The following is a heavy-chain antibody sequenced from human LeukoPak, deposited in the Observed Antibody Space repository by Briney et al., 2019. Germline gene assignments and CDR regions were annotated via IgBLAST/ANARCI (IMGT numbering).Heavy chain of an antibody. J-gene: IGHJ4*02. V-gene: IGHV3-30*19. D-gene: IGHD6-13*01. CDR2: ISYDGSNK. Sequence: PGGSLRLSCAASGFTFSSYGMHWVRQAPGKGLEWVAVISYDGSNKYYADSVKGRFTISRDNSKNTLYLQMNSLRPEDTAVFYCAREGIGAAGLFDYWGQGTLVTVSS. CDR3: AREGIGAAGLFDY. CDR1: GFTFSSYG.